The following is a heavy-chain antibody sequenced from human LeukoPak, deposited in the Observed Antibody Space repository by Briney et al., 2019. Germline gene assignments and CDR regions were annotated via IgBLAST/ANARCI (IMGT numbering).Heavy chain of an antibody. CDR2: ISSISSYI. CDR1: GFTFSSYS. Sequence: KPGGSLRLSCAASGFTFSSYSMNWVRQAPGKGLEWVSSISSISSYIYYADSVKGRFTISRDNAKNSLYLQMNSLRAEDTAVYYCARDWPYYYDSSGYYSGAFDIWGQGTMVTVSS. D-gene: IGHD3-22*01. J-gene: IGHJ3*02. V-gene: IGHV3-21*01. CDR3: ARDWPYYYDSSGYYSGAFDI.